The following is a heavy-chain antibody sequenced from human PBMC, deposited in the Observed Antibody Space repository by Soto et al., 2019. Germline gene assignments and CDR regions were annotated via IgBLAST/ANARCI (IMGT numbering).Heavy chain of an antibody. CDR3: ARHVHPTVNKPFDY. D-gene: IGHD4-17*01. Sequence: SETLSLTCTVSGGSISSYYWSWIRQPPGKGLEWIGYIYYSGSTNYNPSLKSRVTISVDTSKNQFSLKLSSVTAADTAVYYCARHVHPTVNKPFDYCGQGTLVTVSS. J-gene: IGHJ4*02. CDR2: IYYSGST. CDR1: GGSISSYY. V-gene: IGHV4-59*08.